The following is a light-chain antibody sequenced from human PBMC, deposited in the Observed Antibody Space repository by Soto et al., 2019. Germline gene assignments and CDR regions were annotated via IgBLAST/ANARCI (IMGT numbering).Light chain of an antibody. J-gene: IGKJ3*01. V-gene: IGKV3-15*01. Sequence: ERVMTQSPNTLSVSPGERATLSCRASQSVSSNLAWYQQKPGQAPRLLIYGASTRATGIPARFSGSGSGTEFTLTISSLQSEDSAVYYCQQYNNWPPGFGPGTRVDIK. CDR2: GAS. CDR3: QQYNNWPPG. CDR1: QSVSSN.